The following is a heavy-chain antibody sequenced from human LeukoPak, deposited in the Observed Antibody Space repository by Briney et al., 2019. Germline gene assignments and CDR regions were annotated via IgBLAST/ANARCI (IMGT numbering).Heavy chain of an antibody. Sequence: GGSLRLSCAASGFTFSSYAMHWVRQAPGKGLEWVAVISYDGSNKYYADSVKGRFTISGDNSKNTLYLQMNSLRAEDTAVYYCARPQTYYYDSSGYYYQEYYFDYWGQGTLVTVSS. CDR3: ARPQTYYYDSSGYYYQEYYFDY. D-gene: IGHD3-22*01. CDR1: GFTFSSYA. CDR2: ISYDGSNK. J-gene: IGHJ4*02. V-gene: IGHV3-30*04.